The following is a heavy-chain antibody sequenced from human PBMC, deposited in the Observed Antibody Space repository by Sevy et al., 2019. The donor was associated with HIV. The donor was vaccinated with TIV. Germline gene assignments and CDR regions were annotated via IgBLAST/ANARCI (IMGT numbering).Heavy chain of an antibody. J-gene: IGHJ6*02. D-gene: IGHD6-19*01. CDR2: ISYDGSNK. CDR1: EFPFSSYG. Sequence: RGSLRLSCAASEFPFSSYGMHWVRQAPGKGLEWVAVISYDGSNKYYADSVKGRFTISRDDSKNTLFLQMNSLRAEDTAVYYCSKDRGYSSVGVSRGMDVWGQRTTVTVSS. V-gene: IGHV3-30*18. CDR3: SKDRGYSSVGVSRGMDV.